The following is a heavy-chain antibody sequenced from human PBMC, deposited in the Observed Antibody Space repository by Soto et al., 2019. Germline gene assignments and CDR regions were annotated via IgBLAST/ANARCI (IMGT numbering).Heavy chain of an antibody. Sequence: QVQLQESGPGLVKPSQTLSLTCTVSGGSISSGGYYWSWIRQHPGKGLEWIGYIYYSGSTYYNPSLKGRVTISVDTSKNQFSLKLSSVTAADTAVYYCARGGGYCTNGVCYPSWYFDLWGRGTLVTVSS. CDR1: GGSISSGGYY. D-gene: IGHD2-8*01. CDR3: ARGGGYCTNGVCYPSWYFDL. V-gene: IGHV4-31*03. J-gene: IGHJ2*01. CDR2: IYYSGST.